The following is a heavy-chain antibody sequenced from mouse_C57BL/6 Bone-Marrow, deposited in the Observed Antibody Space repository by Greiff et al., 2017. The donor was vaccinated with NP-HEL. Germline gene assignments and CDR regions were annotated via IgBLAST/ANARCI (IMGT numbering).Heavy chain of an antibody. CDR1: TFTNYW. Sequence: TFTNYWMHWVKQRPGRGLEWIGRIDPNSGGTKYNEKFKSKATLTVDKPSSTAYMQLSSLTSEDSAVYYCARYYYGSGYFDYWGQGTTLTVSS. CDR3: ARYYYGSGYFDY. D-gene: IGHD1-1*01. J-gene: IGHJ2*01. CDR2: IDPNSGGT. V-gene: IGHV1-72*01.